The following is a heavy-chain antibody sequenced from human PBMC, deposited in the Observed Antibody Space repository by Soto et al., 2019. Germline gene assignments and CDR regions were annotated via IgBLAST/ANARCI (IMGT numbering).Heavy chain of an antibody. CDR3: ARDRATIDGFDI. V-gene: IGHV3-23*01. J-gene: IGHJ3*02. CDR2: ISGSGGST. Sequence: GGSLRLSCAASGFTFSSHVMSWVRQAPGKGLEWVSAISGSGGSTYYADSVKGRFTISRDNSKNTLYLQMNSLRAEDTAVYYCARDRATIDGFDIWGQGTMVTVSS. D-gene: IGHD1-26*01. CDR1: GFTFSSHV.